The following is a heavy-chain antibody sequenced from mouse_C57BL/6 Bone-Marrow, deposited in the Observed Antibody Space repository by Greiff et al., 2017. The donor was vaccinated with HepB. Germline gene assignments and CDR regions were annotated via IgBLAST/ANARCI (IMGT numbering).Heavy chain of an antibody. CDR3: ARCYGKRSLDY. CDR1: GYTFTSYT. CDR2: INPSSGYT. Sequence: VKLQESGAELARPGASVKMSCKASGYTFTSYTMHWVKQRPGQGLEWIGYINPSSGYTKYNQKFKDKATLTADKSSSTAYMQLSSLTSEDSAVYYCARCYGKRSLDYWGQGTTLTVSS. D-gene: IGHD1-1*01. J-gene: IGHJ2*01. V-gene: IGHV1-4*01.